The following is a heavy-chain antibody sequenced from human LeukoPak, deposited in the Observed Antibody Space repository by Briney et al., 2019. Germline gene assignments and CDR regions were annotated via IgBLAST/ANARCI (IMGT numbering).Heavy chain of an antibody. J-gene: IGHJ5*02. D-gene: IGHD2-15*01. CDR1: GYIFTSYW. V-gene: IGHV5-51*01. CDR3: ARQEYCSGGSCYTWFDP. CDR2: IYPGDSDT. Sequence: GGSLQISCKGSGYIFTSYWIGWVRQLPGKGLEWMGLIYPGDSDTRYSPSFQGLVTISADKSISTAYLQWSSLKASDTAMYYCARQEYCSGGSCYTWFDPWGQGTLVTVSS.